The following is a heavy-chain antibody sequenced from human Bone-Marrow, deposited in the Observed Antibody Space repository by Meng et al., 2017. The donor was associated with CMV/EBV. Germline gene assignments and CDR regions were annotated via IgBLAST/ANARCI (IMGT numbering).Heavy chain of an antibody. CDR3: ARGSGSSLRPFDL. D-gene: IGHD6-19*01. CDR2: INHSGST. J-gene: IGHJ2*01. V-gene: IGHV4-34*01. CDR1: GGSFSGYY. Sequence: ESLKISCAVYGGSFSGYYWSWIRQPPGKGLEWIGEINHSGSTNYNQSLKSRVTISVDTSKNQFSLKLSSVTAADTAVYHCARGSGSSLRPFDLWGRGTLVTVSS.